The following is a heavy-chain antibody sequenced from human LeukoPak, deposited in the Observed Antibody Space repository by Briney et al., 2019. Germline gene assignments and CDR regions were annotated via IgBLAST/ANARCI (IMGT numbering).Heavy chain of an antibody. V-gene: IGHV4-31*03. Sequence: SETLSLTCTVSGGSISSGGYYWSWIRQHPGKGLEWIGYIYYSGSTYYNPSLKSRVTISVDTSKNQFSLKLSSVTAADTAVYYCARDPHLYCSSTSCYFNDYWGQGTLVTVSS. CDR2: IYYSGST. D-gene: IGHD2-2*01. CDR1: GGSISSGGYY. J-gene: IGHJ4*02. CDR3: ARDPHLYCSSTSCYFNDY.